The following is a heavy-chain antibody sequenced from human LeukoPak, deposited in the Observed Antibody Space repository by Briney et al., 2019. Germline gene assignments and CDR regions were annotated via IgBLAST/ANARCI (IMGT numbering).Heavy chain of an antibody. CDR1: GYTFTGYH. J-gene: IGHJ5*02. CDR3: ARDRPGYRSWFDP. CDR2: INFKKGGT. V-gene: IGHV1-2*02. Sequence: GAAVKVSCKASGYTFTGYHMHWVRQAPGQGLEWMGWINFKKGGTNSAQKFQGRVTKTRDTSITTAYIELSSLRSDDTAVYYCARDRPGYRSWFDPWGQGTLVTPSS. D-gene: IGHD6-19*01.